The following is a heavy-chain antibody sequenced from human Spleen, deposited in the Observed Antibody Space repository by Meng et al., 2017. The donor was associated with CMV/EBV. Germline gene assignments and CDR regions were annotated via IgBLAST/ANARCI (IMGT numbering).Heavy chain of an antibody. V-gene: IGHV1-69*10. CDR1: GGTFSSYA. CDR2: IIPILDTT. D-gene: IGHD3-22*01. CDR3: ARAGHYYDSSGYHY. J-gene: IGHJ4*02. Sequence: SVQVSCKASGGTFSSYAISWVRQAPGQGLEWLGGIIPILDTTKYTQKFQGRITITPDRSTSTSYTELSSLRSDDTAVYYCARAGHYYDSSGYHYWDQGTLVTVSS.